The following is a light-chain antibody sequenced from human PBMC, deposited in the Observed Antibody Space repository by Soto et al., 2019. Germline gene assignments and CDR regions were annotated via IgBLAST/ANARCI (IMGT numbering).Light chain of an antibody. Sequence: EIVLTQSPGTLSLSPGERATLSCRASQSGSSSFLAWYQQKPGQAPRLLISGASSSATGIPDRFSGSGSGTDFTLTISRLEPADVAVYYCQQYGSSPLTFGGGTKVEIK. CDR2: GAS. CDR1: QSGSSSF. CDR3: QQYGSSPLT. J-gene: IGKJ4*01. V-gene: IGKV3-20*01.